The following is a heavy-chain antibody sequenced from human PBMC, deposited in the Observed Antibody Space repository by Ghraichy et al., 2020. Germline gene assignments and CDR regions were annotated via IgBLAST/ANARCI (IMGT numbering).Heavy chain of an antibody. J-gene: IGHJ6*02. Sequence: GGSLRLSCAASGFTFSSYWMHWVRQAPGKGLVWVSRINSDGSSTSYADSVKGRFTISRDNAKNTLYLQMNSLRAEDTAVYYCARVRRDGYSPYYYGMDVWGQGTTVTVSS. V-gene: IGHV3-74*01. CDR3: ARVRRDGYSPYYYGMDV. D-gene: IGHD5-24*01. CDR1: GFTFSSYW. CDR2: INSDGSST.